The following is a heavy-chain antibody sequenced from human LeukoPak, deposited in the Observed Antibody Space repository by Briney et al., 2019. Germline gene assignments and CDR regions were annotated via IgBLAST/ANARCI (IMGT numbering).Heavy chain of an antibody. V-gene: IGHV4-30-4*08. CDR3: ARARAYSSRWYYFDY. CDR1: GGSISSGDYY. J-gene: IGHJ4*02. D-gene: IGHD6-13*01. CDR2: IYHSGIT. Sequence: SQTLSLTCTVSGGSISSGDYYWSWIRQPRGKGLEGIGHIYHSGITYYNPSLKSRVTFLVDTSKNQFSLKVNSVTAADTAVYHCARARAYSSRWYYFDYWGQGTLVTVSS.